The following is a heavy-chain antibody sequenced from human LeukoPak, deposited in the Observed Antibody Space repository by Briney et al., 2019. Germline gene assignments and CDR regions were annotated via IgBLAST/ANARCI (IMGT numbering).Heavy chain of an antibody. V-gene: IGHV3-21*01. Sequence: GGSLRLSCAASGFTFSSYSMNWVRQAPGKGLEWVSSISGSSTYIYYADSVKGRFTISRDNPKNSLYLQMNSLRAEDTAVYYCAKVASVGMDVWGQGTTVTVSS. CDR1: GFTFSSYS. J-gene: IGHJ6*02. CDR2: ISGSSTYI. CDR3: AKVASVGMDV. D-gene: IGHD2-15*01.